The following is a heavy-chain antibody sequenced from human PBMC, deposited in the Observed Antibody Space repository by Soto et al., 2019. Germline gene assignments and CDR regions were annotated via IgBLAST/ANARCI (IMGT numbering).Heavy chain of an antibody. CDR1: GYTFTGYY. D-gene: IGHD3-10*01. V-gene: IGHV1-2*04. Sequence: QVQLVQSGAEVKKPGASVKVSCKASGYTFTGYYMHWVRQAPGQGLEWMGWINPNSGGTNYAQKFQGWVTMTRDKSTSTAYMELSRLRSDDTAVYYCARGPLWFGELSHYYYYMDVWGQGTTVTVSS. CDR2: INPNSGGT. CDR3: ARGPLWFGELSHYYYYMDV. J-gene: IGHJ6*03.